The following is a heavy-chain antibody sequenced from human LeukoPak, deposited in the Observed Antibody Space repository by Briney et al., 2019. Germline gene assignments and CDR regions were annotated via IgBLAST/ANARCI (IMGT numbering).Heavy chain of an antibody. D-gene: IGHD6-19*01. CDR2: INHSGST. J-gene: IGHJ5*02. V-gene: IGHV4-34*01. CDR3: ARGKKQWPRGYWFDH. CDR1: GGSFSGYY. Sequence: PSETLSLTCAVYGGSFSGYYWSWIRQPPGKGLEWIGEINHSGSTNYNPSLKSRVTISVDTSKNQFSLKLSSVTAADTAVYYCARGKKQWPRGYWFDHWGQGTLVTVSS.